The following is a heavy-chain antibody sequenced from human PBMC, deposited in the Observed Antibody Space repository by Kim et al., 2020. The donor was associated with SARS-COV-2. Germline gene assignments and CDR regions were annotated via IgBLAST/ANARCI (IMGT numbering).Heavy chain of an antibody. CDR1: GFTFSSYA. CDR3: ARVPSRRIVGAARWYFDL. J-gene: IGHJ2*01. CDR2: ISYDGSNK. V-gene: IGHV3-30*04. D-gene: IGHD1-26*01. Sequence: GGSLRLSCAASGFTFSSYAMHWVRQAPGKGLEWVAVISYDGSNKYYVDSVKGRFTISRDNSKNTLYLQMNSLRAEDTAVYYCARVPSRRIVGAARWYFDLWGRGTLVTVSS.